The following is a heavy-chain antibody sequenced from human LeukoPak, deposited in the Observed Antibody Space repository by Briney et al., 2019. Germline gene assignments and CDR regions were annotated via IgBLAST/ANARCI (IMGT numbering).Heavy chain of an antibody. J-gene: IGHJ4*02. CDR3: ARDTWGYYDGSGYYYYFDY. V-gene: IGHV4-59*01. D-gene: IGHD3-22*01. Sequence: SETLSLTCTVSGGSIGSYYFSWIRQPPGKGLEWIGYIHYSGSTNYNPSLKSRVTISLDTSKNQFSLMLSSVTAADTAVYYCARDTWGYYDGSGYYYYFDYWGQGTLVTVSS. CDR1: GGSIGSYY. CDR2: IHYSGST.